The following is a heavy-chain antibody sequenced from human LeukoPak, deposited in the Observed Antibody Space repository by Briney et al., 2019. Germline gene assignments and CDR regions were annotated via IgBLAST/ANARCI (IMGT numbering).Heavy chain of an antibody. CDR3: TTGIEMATTAGYFDY. V-gene: IGHV3-73*01. Sequence: GGSLKLSCAASGFTFSGSAMHWVRQASGKGLEWVGRIRSKTKSYATAYAASVKGRFTISRDDSKNTAYLQMNSLKTEDTAVYYCTTGIEMATTAGYFDYWGQGTLVTVSS. D-gene: IGHD1-26*01. CDR1: GFTFSGSA. CDR2: IRSKTKSYAT. J-gene: IGHJ4*02.